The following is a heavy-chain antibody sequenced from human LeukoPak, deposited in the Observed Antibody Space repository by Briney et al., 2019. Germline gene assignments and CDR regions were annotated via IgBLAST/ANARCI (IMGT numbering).Heavy chain of an antibody. J-gene: IGHJ4*02. CDR3: ARDGLFDIVVVPAAIGYDY. D-gene: IGHD2-2*01. CDR1: GYTFTSYG. V-gene: IGHV1-18*01. Sequence: ASVKVSCKASGYTFTSYGISWVRQAPGQGLEWMGWISAYNGNTNYAQKLQGRVTMTTDTSTSTAYMELRSLRSDDTAVYYCARDGLFDIVVVPAAIGYDYWGQGTLVTVSS. CDR2: ISAYNGNT.